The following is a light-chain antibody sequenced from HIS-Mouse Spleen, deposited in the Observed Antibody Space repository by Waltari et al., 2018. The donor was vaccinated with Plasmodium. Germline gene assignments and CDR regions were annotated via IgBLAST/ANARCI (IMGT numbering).Light chain of an antibody. CDR1: QSISSY. Sequence: DIQMTQSPSSLSASVGDRVTITCRASQSISSYLNWYQQKPGKAPKILIYAASSLQSGVPSRVSGSGAGTDFTLSISSLQPEDFATYYCQQSYSTWTFGQGTKVEIK. CDR3: QQSYSTWT. J-gene: IGKJ1*01. CDR2: AAS. V-gene: IGKV1-39*01.